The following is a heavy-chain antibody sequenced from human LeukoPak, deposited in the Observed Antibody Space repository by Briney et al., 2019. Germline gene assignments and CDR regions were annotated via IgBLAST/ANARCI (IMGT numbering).Heavy chain of an antibody. D-gene: IGHD3-10*01. CDR2: ISYDGSNK. J-gene: IGHJ6*03. CDR3: ARDHDRVRGVPIYYYYYYYMDV. V-gene: IGHV3-30*04. CDR1: GFTFSSYA. Sequence: GRSLRLSCAASGFTFSSYAMHWVRQAPGKGLEWVAVISYDGSNKYYADSVKGRFTISRDNSKNTLYLQMNSLRAEDTAVYYCARDHDRVRGVPIYYYYYYYMDVWGKGTTVTVSS.